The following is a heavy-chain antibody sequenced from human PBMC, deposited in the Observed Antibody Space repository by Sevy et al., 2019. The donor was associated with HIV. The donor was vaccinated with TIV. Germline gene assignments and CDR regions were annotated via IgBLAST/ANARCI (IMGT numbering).Heavy chain of an antibody. V-gene: IGHV4-39*01. CDR1: GGSISSSSYY. Sequence: SETLSLTCTVSGGSISSSSYYWGWIRQPPGKGLEWIGSIYYSGSTYYNPSLKSRVTISVDTSKNQFSLKLSSVTAAETAVYYCARHDSAMATFFDYWGQGTLVTVSS. J-gene: IGHJ4*02. CDR2: IYYSGST. CDR3: ARHDSAMATFFDY. D-gene: IGHD5-18*01.